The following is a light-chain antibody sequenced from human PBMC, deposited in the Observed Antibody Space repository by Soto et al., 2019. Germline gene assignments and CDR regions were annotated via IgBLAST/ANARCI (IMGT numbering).Light chain of an antibody. CDR3: HQYNSYPWT. CDR1: QSIRSW. CDR2: QAS. Sequence: DIQMTQSPSTLSASVGDRVTITCRASQSIRSWLAWYQQRPGKAPKLLIYQASSLEIGVPSRFSGSGSGTEFTLTISSLQPDDFATYYCHQYNSYPWTFGQGTKVEIK. V-gene: IGKV1-5*03. J-gene: IGKJ1*01.